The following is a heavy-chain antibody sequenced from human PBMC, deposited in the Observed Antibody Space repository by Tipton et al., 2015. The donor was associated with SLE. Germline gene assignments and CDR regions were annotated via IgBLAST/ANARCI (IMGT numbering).Heavy chain of an antibody. CDR1: GGSVSSGSYY. CDR2: IYYSGST. Sequence: GSLRLSCTVSGGSVSSGSYYWSWIRQPPGKGLEWIGYIYYSGSTNYNPSLKSRVTISVDTSKNQFSLKLSSVTAADTAVYYCARGLGVVVAVAFDIWGQGTMVTVSS. V-gene: IGHV4-61*01. CDR3: ARGLGVVVAVAFDI. J-gene: IGHJ3*02. D-gene: IGHD2-15*01.